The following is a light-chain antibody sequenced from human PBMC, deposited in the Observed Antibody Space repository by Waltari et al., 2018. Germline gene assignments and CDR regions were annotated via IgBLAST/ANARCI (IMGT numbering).Light chain of an antibody. CDR3: QQYYTIPWT. V-gene: IGKV4-1*01. CDR2: WAS. J-gene: IGKJ1*01. CDR1: QSVLHSSNNKNF. Sequence: DIVMTQSPDSLSVSLGERATINCKSRQSVLHSSNNKNFLSWYQQRPGQPPKLLIYWASTRESGVPDRFSGSGSGTDFTLTISSLQAEDVAVYYCQQYYTIPWTFGQGTKVEIK.